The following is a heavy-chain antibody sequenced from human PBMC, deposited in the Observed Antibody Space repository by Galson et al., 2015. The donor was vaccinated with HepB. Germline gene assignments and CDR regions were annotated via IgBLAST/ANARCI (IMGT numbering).Heavy chain of an antibody. D-gene: IGHD5-18*01. CDR3: AKGDTGMVTYFFDY. CDR1: GFTFSTSG. V-gene: IGHV3-30*18. Sequence: SLRLSCAASGFTFSTSGMHWVRQAPGKGLEWVAVISFDGSNGYSADSVKGRFTVSRDNSKNTLSLQMNSLRAEDTAVYYCAKGDTGMVTYFFDYWDQGTLVTVSS. J-gene: IGHJ4*02. CDR2: ISFDGSNG.